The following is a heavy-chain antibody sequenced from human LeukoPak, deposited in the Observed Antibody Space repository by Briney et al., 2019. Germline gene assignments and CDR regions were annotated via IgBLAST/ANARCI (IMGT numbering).Heavy chain of an antibody. CDR2: IYYSGST. D-gene: IGHD3-22*01. CDR3: ARQPGSPDYDPRFYP. V-gene: IGHV4-39*01. CDR1: GGSVSSSSYY. J-gene: IGHJ5*02. Sequence: SETLSLTCTVSGGSVSSSSYYWGWIRQPPGKGLEWIGSIYYSGSTYYNPSLKSRVTISVDTSKPQFSLKLKLSSVTAADTAVYYCARQPGSPDYDPRFYPWGQGTLVTVSS.